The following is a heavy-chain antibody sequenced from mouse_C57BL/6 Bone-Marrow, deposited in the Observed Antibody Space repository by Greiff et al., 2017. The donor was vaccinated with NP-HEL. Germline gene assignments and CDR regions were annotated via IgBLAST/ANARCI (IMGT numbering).Heavy chain of an antibody. V-gene: IGHV5-17*01. CDR2: ISSGSSTI. D-gene: IGHD2-2*01. J-gene: IGHJ1*03. CDR1: GFTFSDYG. CDR3: ASNGYPHWYFDV. Sequence: EVKLVESGGGLVKPGGSLKLSCAASGFTFSDYGMHWVRQAPEKGLEWVAYISSGSSTIYYADTVKGRFTISRDNAKNTLFLQMTSLRSEDTAMYYCASNGYPHWYFDVWGTGTTVTVSS.